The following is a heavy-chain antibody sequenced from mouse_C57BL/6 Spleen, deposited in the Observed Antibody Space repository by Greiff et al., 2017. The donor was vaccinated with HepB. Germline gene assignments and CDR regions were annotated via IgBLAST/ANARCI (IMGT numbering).Heavy chain of an antibody. CDR3: ARESYAMDY. V-gene: IGHV5-4*01. CDR1: GFTFSSYA. CDR2: ISDGGSYT. J-gene: IGHJ4*01. Sequence: DVHLVESGGGLVKPGGSLKLSCAASGFTFSSYAMSWVRQTPEKRLEWVATISDGGSYTYYPDNVKGRFTISRDNAKNNLYLQMSHLKSEDTAMYYCARESYAMDYWGQGTSVTVSS.